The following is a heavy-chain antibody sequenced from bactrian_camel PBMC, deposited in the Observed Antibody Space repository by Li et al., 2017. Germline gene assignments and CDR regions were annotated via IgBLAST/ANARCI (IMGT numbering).Heavy chain of an antibody. D-gene: IGHD7*01. V-gene: IGHV3S63*01. CDR3: AANCGRYGGSWFDRGAFGV. J-gene: IGHJ4*01. CDR2: SIDTYGRP. CDR1: RYTLY. Sequence: HVQLVESGGGSVQAGGSLRLSCAASRYTLYIAWFRRVPGKEREGIGSIDTYGRPNYADSVKGRFAISRDNAATTVDLQMNSLKPEDTAMYYCAANCGRYGGSWFDRGAFGVWGQGTQVTVS.